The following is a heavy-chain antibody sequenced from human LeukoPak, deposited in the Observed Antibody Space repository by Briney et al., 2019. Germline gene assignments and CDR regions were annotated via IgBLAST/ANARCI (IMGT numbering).Heavy chain of an antibody. D-gene: IGHD6-19*01. V-gene: IGHV3-30*18. J-gene: IGHJ3*02. Sequence: GRSLRLSCAASGFTFSSYGMHWVRQAPGKGLEWVAVISYDGSNKYYADSVKGRFTISRDNSKNTLYLQMNSLRAEDTAVYYCAKVAVSLGDAFDIWGQGTMVTVSS. CDR3: AKVAVSLGDAFDI. CDR2: ISYDGSNK. CDR1: GFTFSSYG.